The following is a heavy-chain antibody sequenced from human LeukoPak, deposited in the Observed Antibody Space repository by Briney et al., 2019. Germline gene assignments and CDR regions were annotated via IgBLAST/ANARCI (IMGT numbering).Heavy chain of an antibody. CDR3: AKAGNYDSSGPESDY. D-gene: IGHD3-22*01. V-gene: IGHV3-74*03. CDR2: ISSDGSST. J-gene: IGHJ4*02. Sequence: GGSLRLSCVASGFTFSSSWMYWVRRAPGKGLVWASRISSDGSSTTYADSVKGRFTISRDNAKNTLYLQMNSLRAEDTAVYYCAKAGNYDSSGPESDYWGQGTLVTVSS. CDR1: GFTFSSSW.